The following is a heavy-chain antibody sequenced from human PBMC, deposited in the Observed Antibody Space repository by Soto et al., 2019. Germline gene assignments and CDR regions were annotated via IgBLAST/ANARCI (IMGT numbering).Heavy chain of an antibody. CDR1: GFTFSSYA. CDR3: EKESRGIAVAGTIDY. CDR2: ISGSGGST. J-gene: IGHJ4*02. D-gene: IGHD6-19*01. V-gene: IGHV3-23*01. Sequence: PGGFLRLSCAASGFTFSSYAMSWVRQAPGKGLEWVSAISGSGGSTYYADSVKGRFTISRDNSKNTLYLQMNSLRAEDTAVYYCEKESRGIAVAGTIDYWGQGTLVTVSS.